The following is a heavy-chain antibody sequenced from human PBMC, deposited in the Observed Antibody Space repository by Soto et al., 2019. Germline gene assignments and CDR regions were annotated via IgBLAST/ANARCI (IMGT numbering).Heavy chain of an antibody. CDR2: IYSGGST. CDR3: AREIPPFMVYATGGWFDP. Sequence: GGSLRLSCAASGFTVSSNYMSWVRQAPGKGLEWVSVIYSGGSTYYADSVKGRFTISRDNSKNTLYLQMNSLRAEDTAVYYCAREIPPFMVYATGGWFDPWGQGTLVTVSS. J-gene: IGHJ5*02. D-gene: IGHD2-8*01. CDR1: GFTVSSNY. V-gene: IGHV3-66*01.